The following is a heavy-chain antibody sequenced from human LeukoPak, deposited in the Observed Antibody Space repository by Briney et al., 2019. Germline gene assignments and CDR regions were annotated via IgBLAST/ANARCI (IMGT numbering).Heavy chain of an antibody. J-gene: IGHJ4*02. D-gene: IGHD6-13*01. Sequence: GGSLRLSCAASGFTFSSVWMSWVRQAPGKGLEWVANIKPDGTTKFYVDSVKGRFTISRDNALNSLYLQMNSLRAEDTAIYYCARSIPYGTTWYGRSDYWGQGTLVTVSS. CDR1: GFTFSSVW. CDR2: IKPDGTTK. CDR3: ARSIPYGTTWYGRSDY. V-gene: IGHV3-7*03.